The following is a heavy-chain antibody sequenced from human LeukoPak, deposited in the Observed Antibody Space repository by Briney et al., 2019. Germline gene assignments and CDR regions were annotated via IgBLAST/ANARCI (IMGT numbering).Heavy chain of an antibody. D-gene: IGHD2-2*01. V-gene: IGHV4-39*07. CDR1: GGSISSSSYY. CDR3: ARAGRYCSSTSCPYYFDY. Sequence: KTSETLSLTCTVSGGSISSSSYYWGWIRQPPGKGLEWIGSIYYSGSTYYNPSLKSRVTISVDTSKNQFSLKLSSVTAADTAVYYCARAGRYCSSTSCPYYFDYWGQGTLVTVSS. J-gene: IGHJ4*02. CDR2: IYYSGST.